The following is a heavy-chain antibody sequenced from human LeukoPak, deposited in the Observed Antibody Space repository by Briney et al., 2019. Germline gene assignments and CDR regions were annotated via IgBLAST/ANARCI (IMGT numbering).Heavy chain of an antibody. CDR3: ARESVGATRSVY. J-gene: IGHJ4*02. CDR1: GYTFTSYY. CDR2: TNPSGGIT. D-gene: IGHD1-26*01. V-gene: IGHV1-46*01. Sequence: ASVTVSCKASGYTFTSYYMHWVRQAPGQGLEWMGITNPSGGITTYAQKFQDRVTMTRDTSTSTVYMELSSLRSEDTAVYYCARESVGATRSVYWDQGTLVTVPS.